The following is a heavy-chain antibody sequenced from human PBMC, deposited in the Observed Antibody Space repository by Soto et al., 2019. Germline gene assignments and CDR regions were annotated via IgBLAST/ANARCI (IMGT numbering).Heavy chain of an antibody. V-gene: IGHV3-15*07. CDR3: TPIVGATHYYYGMDV. D-gene: IGHD1-26*01. Sequence: GGSLRLSCAASGFTFSNAWMNWVRQAPGKGLEWVGRIKSKTDGGTTDYAAPVKGRFTISRDDSKNTLYLQMKSLKTEDTAVYYCTPIVGATHYYYGMDVWGQGTTVTVSS. CDR2: IKSKTDGGTT. CDR1: GFTFSNAW. J-gene: IGHJ6*02.